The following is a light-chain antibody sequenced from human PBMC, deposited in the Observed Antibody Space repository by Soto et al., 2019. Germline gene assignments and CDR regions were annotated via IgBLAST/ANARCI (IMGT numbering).Light chain of an antibody. V-gene: IGKV1-5*03. J-gene: IGKJ1*01. Sequence: DIQMTQSPSTLSASVGDRVTITCRASQSISSWLAWYQQNPGKAPKLLIYKASSLESGVPSRFSGSGSGTDFTLTISSLQPDDFATYYCQQYNSSPTFGQGTKVEIK. CDR1: QSISSW. CDR2: KAS. CDR3: QQYNSSPT.